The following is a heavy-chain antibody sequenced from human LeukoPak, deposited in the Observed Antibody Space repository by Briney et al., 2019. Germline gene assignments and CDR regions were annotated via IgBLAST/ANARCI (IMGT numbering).Heavy chain of an antibody. CDR1: GGSISSGGYY. V-gene: IGHV4-31*03. J-gene: IGHJ5*02. D-gene: IGHD3-10*01. Sequence: PSETLSLTCTVSGGSISSGGYYWSWIRQHPGKGLEWIGYIYYSGSTYYNPSLKSRVTISVDTSKNQFSLKLSSVTAADTAVYYCARDGSFGEKAWFDPWGQGTLVTVSS. CDR3: ARDGSFGEKAWFDP. CDR2: IYYSGST.